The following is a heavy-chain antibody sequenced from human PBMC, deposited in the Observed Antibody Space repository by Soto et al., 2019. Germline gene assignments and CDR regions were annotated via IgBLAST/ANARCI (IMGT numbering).Heavy chain of an antibody. CDR2: IDPSDSYT. CDR1: GNSFTSYW. D-gene: IGHD3-22*01. Sequence: PXESLKVSCKCSGNSFTSYWSSLVLQMPGKGLEWMGRIDPSDSYTNYSPSFQGHVTISADKSISTAYLQWSSLKASDTAMYYCARHVTYDSSGYYYYHYYGMDVWGQGTTVTVSS. V-gene: IGHV5-10-1*01. CDR3: ARHVTYDSSGYYYYHYYGMDV. J-gene: IGHJ6*02.